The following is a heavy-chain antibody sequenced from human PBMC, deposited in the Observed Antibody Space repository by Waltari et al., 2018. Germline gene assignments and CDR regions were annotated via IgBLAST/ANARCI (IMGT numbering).Heavy chain of an antibody. CDR3: AKDLGYCGGDCSQPFDY. Sequence: QVQLVESGGGVVQPGGSLRLSCAASGFTFSSYGLHWVRQAPGKGLEWVAFIRYDGSNKYYADSVKGRFTISRDNSKNTLYLQMNSLRAEDTAVYYCAKDLGYCGGDCSQPFDYWGQGTLVTVSS. CDR2: IRYDGSNK. V-gene: IGHV3-30*02. CDR1: GFTFSSYG. J-gene: IGHJ4*02. D-gene: IGHD2-21*01.